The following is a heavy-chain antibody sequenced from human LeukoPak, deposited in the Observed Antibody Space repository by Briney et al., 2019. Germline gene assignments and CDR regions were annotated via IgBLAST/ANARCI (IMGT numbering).Heavy chain of an antibody. D-gene: IGHD3-22*01. J-gene: IGHJ3*01. Sequence: GGSLRLSCAASGFTFSSYSMNWVRQAPGKGLEWVAVISYDGSNKYHADSVKGRFTISRDNSKNTLYLQMNSLRAEDTAVYYCAKDWVVLIGAFDFWGQGTMVTVSS. CDR2: ISYDGSNK. CDR3: AKDWVVLIGAFDF. V-gene: IGHV3-30*18. CDR1: GFTFSSYS.